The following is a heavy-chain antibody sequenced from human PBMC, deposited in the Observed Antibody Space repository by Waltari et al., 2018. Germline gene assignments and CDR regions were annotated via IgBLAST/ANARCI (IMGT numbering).Heavy chain of an antibody. Sequence: EVQLVESGGGLVQPGGSLRLSCAASGFTFSSYWMSWVRQAPGKGLEWVANIKQDGSEKYYVDSVKGRFTISRDNAKNSLYLQMNSLRAEDTAVYYCARVGSYYYDSSGYYVWGQGTLVTVSS. V-gene: IGHV3-7*01. CDR1: GFTFSSYW. CDR3: ARVGSYYYDSSGYYV. J-gene: IGHJ4*02. D-gene: IGHD3-22*01. CDR2: IKQDGSEK.